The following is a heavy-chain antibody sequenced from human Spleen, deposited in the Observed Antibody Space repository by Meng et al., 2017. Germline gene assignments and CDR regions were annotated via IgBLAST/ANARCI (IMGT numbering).Heavy chain of an antibody. J-gene: IGHJ4*02. CDR2: IHHSGST. V-gene: IGHV4-34*02. CDR3: ARMAAGVAAERRFDY. D-gene: IGHD3-3*01. Sequence: QVQLQQWGAGLLRPSGTLSSICAVYGGSFGINYWSWIRQPPGEGLEWIGEIHHSGSTKYNPSLKSRVTISVDTSKNQLSLKLASVTAADTAVYYCARMAAGVAAERRFDYWGQGTLVTVSS. CDR1: GGSFGINY.